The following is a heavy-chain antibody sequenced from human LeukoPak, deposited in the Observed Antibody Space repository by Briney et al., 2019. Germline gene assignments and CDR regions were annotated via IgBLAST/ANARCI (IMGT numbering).Heavy chain of an antibody. V-gene: IGHV4-39*02. CDR2: IYYSGST. D-gene: IGHD3-10*01. CDR3: ARDREGSGSYYDY. Sequence: SSETLSLTCTVSGGSISSSSYYWGWIRQPPGKGLEWIGSIYYSGSTYYNPSLKSRVTISVDTSKNQFSLKLSSVTAADTAVYYCARDREGSGSYYDYWGQGTLVTVSS. CDR1: GGSISSSSYY. J-gene: IGHJ4*02.